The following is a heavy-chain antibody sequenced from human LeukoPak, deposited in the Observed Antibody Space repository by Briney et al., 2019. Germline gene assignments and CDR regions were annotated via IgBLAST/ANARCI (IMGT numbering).Heavy chain of an antibody. CDR1: GYSFTSYG. CDR3: ARVPSGGPFDY. D-gene: IGHD2-15*01. Sequence: ASVKVSCKASGYSFTSYGISWVRQAPGQGLEWMGWISAYNGNTNYAQRLQGRVTMTTDTSTSTAYMELRSLTSDDTAVYCCARVPSGGPFDYWGQGTLVTVCS. CDR2: ISAYNGNT. V-gene: IGHV1-18*01. J-gene: IGHJ4*02.